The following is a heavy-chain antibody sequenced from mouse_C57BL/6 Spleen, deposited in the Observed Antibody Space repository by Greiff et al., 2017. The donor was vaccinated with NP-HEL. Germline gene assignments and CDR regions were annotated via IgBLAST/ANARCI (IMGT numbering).Heavy chain of an antibody. V-gene: IGHV1-69*01. D-gene: IGHD2-1*01. CDR3: ARTPYGNYGDY. CDR2: IDPSDSYT. CDR1: GYTFTSYW. Sequence: QVQLQQSGAELVMPGASVKLSCKASGYTFTSYWMHWVKQRPGQGLEWIGEIDPSDSYTNYNQKFKGKSTLTVDKSSSTAYMQLSSLTSEDSAVYYCARTPYGNYGDYWGQGTTLTVSS. J-gene: IGHJ2*01.